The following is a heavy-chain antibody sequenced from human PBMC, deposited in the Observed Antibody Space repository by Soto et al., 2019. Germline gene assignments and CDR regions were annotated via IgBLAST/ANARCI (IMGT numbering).Heavy chain of an antibody. V-gene: IGHV3-13*01. CDR2: IGAAGDT. J-gene: IGHJ4*02. CDR1: GFTFSNYD. Sequence: GGSLRLSCAASGFTFSNYDMHWVRQVTGKVLEWVSAIGAAGDTYYPDSVKGRFTISRENAKNSLYPQMNSLRAEDTAVYYCASGGWGSSWYEGGSRIDYWGQGALVTVSS. CDR3: ASGGWGSSWYEGGSRIDY. D-gene: IGHD6-13*01.